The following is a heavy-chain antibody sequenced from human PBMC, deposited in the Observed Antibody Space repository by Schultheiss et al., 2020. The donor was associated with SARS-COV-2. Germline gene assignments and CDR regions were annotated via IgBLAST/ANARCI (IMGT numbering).Heavy chain of an antibody. V-gene: IGHV4-61*08. J-gene: IGHJ6*03. D-gene: IGHD2-8*02. Sequence: SETLSLTCTVSGGSISSGGYYWSWIRQHPGKGLEWIGYIYYSGSTYYNPSLKSRVTISVDTSKNQFSLKLSSVTAADTAVYYCARVYCTGGVCYKGYYYYMDVWGKGTTVTVSS. CDR2: IYYSGST. CDR3: ARVYCTGGVCYKGYYYYMDV. CDR1: GGSISSGGYY.